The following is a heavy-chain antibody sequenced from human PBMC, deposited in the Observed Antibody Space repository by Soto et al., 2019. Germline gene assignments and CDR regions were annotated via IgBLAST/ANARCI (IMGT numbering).Heavy chain of an antibody. V-gene: IGHV3-30-3*01. J-gene: IGHJ4*02. CDR3: ARDGWEAVAGTVLY. Sequence: QVQLVESGGGVVQPGRSLRLSCADSGFTFSSYAMHWVRQAPGKGLEWVAVISSDGGTRFYADSVKGRFIISRDNSQNTLYLQINGLRDEDTAVCYCARDGWEAVAGTVLYLGQGTLVIVSS. CDR1: GFTFSSYA. D-gene: IGHD6-19*01. CDR2: ISSDGGTR.